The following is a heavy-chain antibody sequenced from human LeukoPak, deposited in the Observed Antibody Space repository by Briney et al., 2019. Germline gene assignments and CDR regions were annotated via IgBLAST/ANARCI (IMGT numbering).Heavy chain of an antibody. V-gene: IGHV1-69*13. J-gene: IGHJ4*02. D-gene: IGHD1-26*01. CDR2: IIPIFGTA. CDR1: GGTFSIYA. CDR3: ARDREWELQSSRYFDY. Sequence: SVKVSCKASGGTFSIYAISWVRQAPGRGLDWMAGIIPIFGTANYAQKFQGRVTITADESTSTAYMELSSLRSEDTAVYYCARDREWELQSSRYFDYWGQGTLVTVSS.